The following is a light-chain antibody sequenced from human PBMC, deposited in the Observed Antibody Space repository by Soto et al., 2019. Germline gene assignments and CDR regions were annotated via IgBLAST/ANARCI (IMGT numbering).Light chain of an antibody. CDR1: SSDVGGYNY. J-gene: IGLJ2*01. V-gene: IGLV2-14*01. CDR3: SSYTSAGTLVL. Sequence: QSALTQPASVSGSPGQSITISCTGTSSDVGGYNYVSWYQQHPGKAPKLMIYDVSNRPSGVSNRFSGSKSGNTASLTISGLQAEDEAEYYYSSYTSAGTLVLFGGGTKLTVL. CDR2: DVS.